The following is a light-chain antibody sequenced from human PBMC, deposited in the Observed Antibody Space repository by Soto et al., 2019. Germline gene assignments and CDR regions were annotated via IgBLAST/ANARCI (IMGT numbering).Light chain of an antibody. CDR2: GVS. CDR1: QIVNYNY. CDR3: QQYAAAPET. V-gene: IGKV3-20*01. Sequence: EIVLTQSPGTLSLSPGEGATLSCRASQIVNYNYLAWFQQKPGQAPRLLMYGVSTRATGISDRFRGSGSGTDFTLSISRLEAEDFAVYYCQQYAAAPETFGQGTKLEMK. J-gene: IGKJ1*01.